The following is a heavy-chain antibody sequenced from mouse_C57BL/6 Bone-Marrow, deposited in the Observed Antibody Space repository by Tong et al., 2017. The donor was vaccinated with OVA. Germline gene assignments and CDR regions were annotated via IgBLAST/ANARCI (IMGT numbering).Heavy chain of an antibody. Sequence: EVQLQESGGGLVQPGESLKLSCESNEYEFPSHDMSWVRKTPEKRLELVAAINSDGGSTYYPDTMERRFIISRDNTKESLYLQMSRQRCSDTAVYYCAKQPGKWNGCFDYWGQGTTLTVSS. CDR2: INSDGGST. CDR3: AKQPGKWNGCFDY. V-gene: IGHV5-2*01. J-gene: IGHJ2*01. CDR1: EYEFPSHD.